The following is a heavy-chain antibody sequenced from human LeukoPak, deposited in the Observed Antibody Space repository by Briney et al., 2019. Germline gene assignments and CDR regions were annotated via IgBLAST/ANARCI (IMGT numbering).Heavy chain of an antibody. CDR3: ARGYGGNSLNYYYYMDV. Sequence: GSLRLSCAASGFTFSSYSMDWVRQAPGEGLGGGAVISYDGSNKYYADSVKGRFTISRDNSKNTLYLQMNSLRAEDTAVYYCARGYGGNSLNYYYYMDVWGKGTTVTVSS. J-gene: IGHJ6*03. CDR1: GFTFSSYS. CDR2: ISYDGSNK. V-gene: IGHV3-30*03. D-gene: IGHD4-23*01.